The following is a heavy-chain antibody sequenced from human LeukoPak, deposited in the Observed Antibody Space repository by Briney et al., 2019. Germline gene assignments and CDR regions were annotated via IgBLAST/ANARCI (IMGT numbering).Heavy chain of an antibody. CDR1: GFTFGRYS. V-gene: IGHV3-21*01. D-gene: IGHD5-12*01. CDR2: ISSSSSYI. Sequence: GGSLTLSCAASGFTFGRYSMNWARQAPGEGLEGVSSISSSSSYIYYADSVKGRFTISRDNAKNSLYLQMNSVRAEDTAVYYCARDIGSGYDSYYFDDWGQGALVTAAS. CDR3: ARDIGSGYDSYYFDD. J-gene: IGHJ4*02.